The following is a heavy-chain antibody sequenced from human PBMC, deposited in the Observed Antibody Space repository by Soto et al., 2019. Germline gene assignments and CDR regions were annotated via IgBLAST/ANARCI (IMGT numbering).Heavy chain of an antibody. Sequence: GGSLRLSCAASGFTFSSYSMNWVRQAPGKGLEWVSYISSSSTIYYADSVKGRFTISRDNAKNSLYLQMNSLRAEDTAVYYCARHPERIAQIGWFEPWGQGTLVTVSS. CDR2: ISSSSTI. CDR1: GFTFSSYS. V-gene: IGHV3-48*01. D-gene: IGHD6-13*01. J-gene: IGHJ5*02. CDR3: ARHPERIAQIGWFEP.